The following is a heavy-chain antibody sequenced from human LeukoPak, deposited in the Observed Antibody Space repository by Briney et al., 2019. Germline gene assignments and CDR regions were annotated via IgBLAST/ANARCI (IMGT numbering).Heavy chain of an antibody. J-gene: IGHJ6*02. Sequence: PSETLSLTCAVYGGSFSGYYWSWIRQPPGKGLEWIGEINHSGSTNYNPSPKSRVTISVDTSKNQFSLKLSSVTAADTAVYYCARGPPVFYCSGGSCYDAGYYYYGMDVWGQGTTVTVSS. CDR1: GGSFSGYY. CDR2: INHSGST. CDR3: ARGPPVFYCSGGSCYDAGYYYYGMDV. V-gene: IGHV4-34*01. D-gene: IGHD2-15*01.